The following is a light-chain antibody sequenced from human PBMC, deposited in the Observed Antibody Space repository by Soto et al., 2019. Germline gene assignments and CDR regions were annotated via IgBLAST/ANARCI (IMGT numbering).Light chain of an antibody. CDR3: SSYAGTNNPWV. V-gene: IGLV2-8*01. CDR1: SSDVGGYDF. J-gene: IGLJ3*02. CDR2: EVT. Sequence: QSALTQPASASGSPGQSVTISCTGTSSDVGGYDFVSWYQQHPGKAPKLMIYEVTKRPSGVPDRFSGSKSGNTASLTVSGLQAEDEAEYYCSSYAGTNNPWVFGGGTKLTVL.